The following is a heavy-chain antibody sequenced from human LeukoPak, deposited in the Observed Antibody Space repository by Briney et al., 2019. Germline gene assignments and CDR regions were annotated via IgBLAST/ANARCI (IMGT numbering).Heavy chain of an antibody. D-gene: IGHD1-1*01. CDR2: ISYDGRNQ. Sequence: QPGRSLRLSCAASGFTFNSFPMHWVRQAPGKGLEWVTVISYDGRNQYYADSVKGRFAISGDNSKNTLYLQMNSLRAEDTAVYYCVRAGEQSNSVGYYYYFMDVWGKGTTVAVSS. CDR1: GFTFNSFP. CDR3: VRAGEQSNSVGYYYYFMDV. J-gene: IGHJ6*03. V-gene: IGHV3-30*01.